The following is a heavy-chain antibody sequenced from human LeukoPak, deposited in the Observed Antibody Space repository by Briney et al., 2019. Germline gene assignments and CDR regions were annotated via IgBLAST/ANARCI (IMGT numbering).Heavy chain of an antibody. CDR1: GYTFTSYG. Sequence: ASVKVSCKASGYTFTSYGISWVRQAPGQGLEWMGWISAYNGNTNYAQKLQGRVTMTRDTSISTAYMELSRLRSDDTAVYYCARVLVGAIHYYYMDVWGKGTSVTVSS. V-gene: IGHV1-18*01. D-gene: IGHD1-26*01. J-gene: IGHJ6*03. CDR3: ARVLVGAIHYYYMDV. CDR2: ISAYNGNT.